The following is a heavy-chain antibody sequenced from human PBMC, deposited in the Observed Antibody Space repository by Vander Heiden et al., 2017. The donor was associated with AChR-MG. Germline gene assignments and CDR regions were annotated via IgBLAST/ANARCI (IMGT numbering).Heavy chain of an antibody. Sequence: QVQLVESGGGVVQPGWSLRLSCEASGFTFSSYGMHWVRQAPGKGLEWVTFISYDGSNYYYADSVMGRCTISRDNSKNTLYLQLNSLRTEDSAVYYCAKDNFWRGYLNHWGQGTRVTVSS. CDR2: ISYDGSNY. V-gene: IGHV3-30*18. CDR1: GFTFSSYG. J-gene: IGHJ4*02. CDR3: AKDNFWRGYLNH. D-gene: IGHD3-3*01.